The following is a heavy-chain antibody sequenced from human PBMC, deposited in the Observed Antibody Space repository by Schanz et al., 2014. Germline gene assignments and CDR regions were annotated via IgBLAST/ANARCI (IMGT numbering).Heavy chain of an antibody. V-gene: IGHV3-48*01. D-gene: IGHD1-1*01. CDR2: ISDSGDTA. Sequence: EVQLVESGGGVVQPGRSLRLSCAASGFTFSSYGMHWVRQAPGKGLEWVSLISDSGDTAYYADSVKGRFTISRDNAKNSLYLQMNSLRAEDTAVYYCARGRVLESWGQGTLVTVSS. J-gene: IGHJ5*02. CDR3: ARGRVLES. CDR1: GFTFSSYG.